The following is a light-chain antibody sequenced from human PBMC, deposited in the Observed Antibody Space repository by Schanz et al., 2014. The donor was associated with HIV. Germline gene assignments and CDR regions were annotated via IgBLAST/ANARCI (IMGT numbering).Light chain of an antibody. CDR2: EVT. J-gene: IGLJ3*02. CDR1: SSDVGDYNY. V-gene: IGLV2-8*01. Sequence: QSALTQPASMSASPGQSVTISCTGTSSDVGDYNYVSWYQQHPGKAPKLMIYEVTKRPSGVPDRFSGSKSGNTASLTVSGLQAEDEADYYCSSYAGSNNWVFGGGTKLTVL. CDR3: SSYAGSNNWV.